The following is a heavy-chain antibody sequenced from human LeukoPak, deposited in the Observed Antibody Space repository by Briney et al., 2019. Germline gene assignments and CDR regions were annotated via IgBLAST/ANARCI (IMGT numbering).Heavy chain of an antibody. D-gene: IGHD1-26*01. V-gene: IGHV7-4-1*02. CDR1: GYTFTSYA. CDR2: INTNTGNP. J-gene: IGHJ4*02. Sequence: AASVKVSCKASGYTFTSYAMNWVRQAPGQGLEWMGWINTNTGNPTYAQGFTGRFVFSLDTSVSTAYLQISSLKAEDTAVYYCAREVGGSYYEGSVFDYWGQGTLVTVSS. CDR3: AREVGGSYYEGSVFDY.